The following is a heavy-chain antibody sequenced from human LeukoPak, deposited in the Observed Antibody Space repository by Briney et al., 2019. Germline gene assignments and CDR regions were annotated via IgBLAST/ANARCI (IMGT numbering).Heavy chain of an antibody. CDR3: ARVNWNDVGSFDY. CDR2: VSGGGHNT. J-gene: IGHJ4*02. Sequence: GGSLRHSCVASRFTFSCYAMSWVRPAPGKGLEWVSVVSGGGHNTYYADSVKGRFTMSIDNSKRTVYLQMNSLRDEDTGVYYCARVNWNDVGSFDYWGQGTLVTVSS. CDR1: RFTFSCYA. D-gene: IGHD1-20*01. V-gene: IGHV3-23*01.